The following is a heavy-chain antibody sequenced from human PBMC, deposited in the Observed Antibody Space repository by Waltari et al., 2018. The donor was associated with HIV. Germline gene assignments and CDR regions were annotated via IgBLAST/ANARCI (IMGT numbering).Heavy chain of an antibody. V-gene: IGHV4-59*01. J-gene: IGHJ5*02. CDR1: GGSISSYY. D-gene: IGHD2-2*01. CDR2: MYYSGSS. CDR3: ARLTSTLTWFDP. Sequence: QVQLQESGPGLVKPSETLSLTCTVSGGSISSYYWSWIRQPPGKGLQWIGYMYYSGSSNYNPSLKSRVSISVDTSKNQFSLKLSSVTAADTAVYFCARLTSTLTWFDPWGQGTLVTVSS.